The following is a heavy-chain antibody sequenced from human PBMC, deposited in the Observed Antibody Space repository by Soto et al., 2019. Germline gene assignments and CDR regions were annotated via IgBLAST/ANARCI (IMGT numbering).Heavy chain of an antibody. CDR2: TSTGSATI. V-gene: IGHV3-48*01. Sequence: GGSLRLSCAASGFTFSSYSMNWFRQAPGKGLEWLSYTSTGSATIYYADAVRGRFTISRDNAKNSLYLQMNSLRVEDTAVYYCARDAAHYDNIWGTYRLIDYWGQGTLVTVSS. J-gene: IGHJ4*02. D-gene: IGHD3-16*02. CDR3: ARDAAHYDNIWGTYRLIDY. CDR1: GFTFSSYS.